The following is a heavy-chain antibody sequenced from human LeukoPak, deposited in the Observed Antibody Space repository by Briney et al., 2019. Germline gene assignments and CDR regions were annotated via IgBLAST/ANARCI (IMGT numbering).Heavy chain of an antibody. CDR1: GYTFTNYY. D-gene: IGHD1-1*01. CDR3: ARDNTTTGPFDY. J-gene: IGHJ4*02. CDR2: IDPSGGST. V-gene: IGHV1-46*01. Sequence: ASVKVSCKASGYTFTNYYMHWVRQAPGQGLEWMRIIDPSGGSTSYSQKFQGRVTMTRNTSTSTVYMELSSLRSEDTAVYYCARDNTTTGPFDYWGQGTLVTVSS.